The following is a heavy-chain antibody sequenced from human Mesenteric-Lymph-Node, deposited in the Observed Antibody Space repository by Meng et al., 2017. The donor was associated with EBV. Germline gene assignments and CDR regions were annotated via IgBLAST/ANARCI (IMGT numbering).Heavy chain of an antibody. D-gene: IGHD6-19*01. CDR3: ARDKYSSGPNPFDY. V-gene: IGHV6-1*01. J-gene: IGHJ4*02. Sequence: QVQLQLPGPGLVNPSQPLSLTCPTSGDSVSSNSAAWNWIRQSPSRGLEWLGRTYYRSKWYNDYAVSVKSRITINPDTSKNQFSLQLNSVTPEDTAVYYCARDKYSSGPNPFDYWGQGTLVTVSS. CDR2: TYYRSKWYN. CDR1: GDSVSSNSAA.